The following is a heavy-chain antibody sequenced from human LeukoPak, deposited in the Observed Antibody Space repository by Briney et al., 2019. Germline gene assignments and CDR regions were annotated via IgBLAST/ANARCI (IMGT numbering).Heavy chain of an antibody. D-gene: IGHD4-17*01. CDR1: GLTLKIYP. V-gene: IGHV3-30*04. Sequence: GGSLRLSCAASGLTLKIYPMHWVRQAPGKGLEWLSVISHDGSDKTNADSVKGRFIISRDNSKNTIYLQLNSLRPEDTAMYYCAREGVQTTVDAFDIWGLGTMVIVSS. CDR2: ISHDGSDK. J-gene: IGHJ3*02. CDR3: AREGVQTTVDAFDI.